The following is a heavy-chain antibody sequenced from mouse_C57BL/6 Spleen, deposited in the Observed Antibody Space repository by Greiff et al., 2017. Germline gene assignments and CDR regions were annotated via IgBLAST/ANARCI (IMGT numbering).Heavy chain of an antibody. Sequence: QVQLQQPGAELVMPGASVKLSCKASGYTFTSYWMHWVKQRPGQGLEWIGEIDPSDSYTNYNQNVKGKSTLTVDKSSSTAYMQLSSLTSEDSAVYYGAREGDYYGSSSFAYWGQGTLVTVSA. CDR3: AREGDYYGSSSFAY. V-gene: IGHV1-69*01. CDR1: GYTFTSYW. D-gene: IGHD1-1*01. J-gene: IGHJ3*01. CDR2: IDPSDSYT.